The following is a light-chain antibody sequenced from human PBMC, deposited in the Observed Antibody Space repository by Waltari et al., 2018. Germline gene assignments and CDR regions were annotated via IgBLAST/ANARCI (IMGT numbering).Light chain of an antibody. CDR1: QSLLHSSGNPF. J-gene: IGKJ1*01. V-gene: IGKV2-28*01. Sequence: DIVMTQSPLSLPVTPGEPASISCRSSQSLLHSSGNPFWDWYVQKPGQAPQLLIYLVSNRASGVPDRFSGSGSGTDFTLKISRVEAEDVGLYYCMQARQTPWTFGQGTKVEIK. CDR3: MQARQTPWT. CDR2: LVS.